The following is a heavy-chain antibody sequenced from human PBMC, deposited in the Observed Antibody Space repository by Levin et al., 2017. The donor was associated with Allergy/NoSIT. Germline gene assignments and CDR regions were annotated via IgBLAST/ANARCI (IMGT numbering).Heavy chain of an antibody. J-gene: IGHJ4*02. Sequence: TGGSLRLSCAASGFRFSSYWMHWVRQAPGKGLVWVSQINSDGSRTNYADSVQGRFSISRDNAKNTLYLQMNSLRAEDTAVYYCARLDVEALLPAGWHGDFGTDSWGQGTLVTVSS. V-gene: IGHV3-74*01. CDR3: ARLDVEALLPAGWHGDFGTDS. CDR1: GFRFSSYW. D-gene: IGHD4-17*01. CDR2: INSDGSRT.